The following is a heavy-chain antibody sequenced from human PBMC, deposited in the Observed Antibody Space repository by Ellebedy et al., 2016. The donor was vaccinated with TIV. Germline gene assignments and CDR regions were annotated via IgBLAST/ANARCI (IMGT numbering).Heavy chain of an antibody. D-gene: IGHD3-10*01. J-gene: IGHJ4*02. Sequence: GESLKISXEASGFSFSVYGMHWVRQTPGEGLEWVAVIGHDGTYYKYADSVKGRFTISRDNSKNTLYLQMNSLRVEDTAVYYCVRDFGTSRYFDYWGQGTLVTVSS. V-gene: IGHV3-33*01. CDR1: GFSFSVYG. CDR3: VRDFGTSRYFDY. CDR2: IGHDGTYY.